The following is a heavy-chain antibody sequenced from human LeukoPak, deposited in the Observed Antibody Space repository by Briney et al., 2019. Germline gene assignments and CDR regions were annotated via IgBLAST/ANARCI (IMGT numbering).Heavy chain of an antibody. Sequence: GESLKISCKGSGYSFTSYWIGWVRQMPGKGLEWMGIIYPGDSDTRYSPSFQGQVTISADKSISTAYLQWSSLKASDTAMYYSARRMYAAAGSDYYYYYGMDVWGQGTTVTVSS. CDR2: IYPGDSDT. CDR3: ARRMYAAAGSDYYYYYGMDV. V-gene: IGHV5-51*01. D-gene: IGHD6-13*01. J-gene: IGHJ6*02. CDR1: GYSFTSYW.